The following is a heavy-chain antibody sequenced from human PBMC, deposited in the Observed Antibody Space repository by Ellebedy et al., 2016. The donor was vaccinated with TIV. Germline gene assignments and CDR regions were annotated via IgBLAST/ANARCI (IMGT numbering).Heavy chain of an antibody. CDR1: GYTFTSYG. V-gene: IGHV1-18*04. CDR3: AREDWERTGLYGMDV. Sequence: AASVKVSCKASGYTFTSYGISWVRQAPGQGLEWMGWISAYNGNTNYAQKLQGRVTMTTDTSTSTAYMELRSLRSDDTAVYYCAREDWERTGLYGMDVWGQGTTVTVSS. CDR2: ISAYNGNT. J-gene: IGHJ6*02. D-gene: IGHD1-26*01.